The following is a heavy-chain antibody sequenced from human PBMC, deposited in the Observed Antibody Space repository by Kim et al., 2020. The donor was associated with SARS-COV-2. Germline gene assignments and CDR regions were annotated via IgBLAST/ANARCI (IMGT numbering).Heavy chain of an antibody. J-gene: IGHJ6*02. CDR2: IKQDGSEK. CDR3: ARDSAVVPAEAGYNYYGMDV. V-gene: IGHV3-7*03. D-gene: IGHD2-2*01. CDR1: GFTFSSYW. Sequence: GGSLRLSCAASGFTFSSYWMSWVRQAPGKGLEWVANIKQDGSEKYYVDSVKGRFTISRDNAKNSLYLQMNSLRAEDTAVYYCARDSAVVPAEAGYNYYGMDVWGQGNTVTVSS.